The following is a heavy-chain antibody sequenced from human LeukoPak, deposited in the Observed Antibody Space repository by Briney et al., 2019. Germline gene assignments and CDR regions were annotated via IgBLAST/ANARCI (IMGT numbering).Heavy chain of an antibody. J-gene: IGHJ5*02. CDR2: INHSGST. CDR3: ARLRLLWFGELRGFDP. D-gene: IGHD3-10*01. Sequence: PPETLSLTCAVYGGSFSGYYWSWIRQPPGKGLEWIGEINHSGSTNYNPSLKSRVTISVDTSKNQFSLKLSPVTAADTAVYYCARLRLLWFGELRGFDPWGQGTLVTVSS. CDR1: GGSFSGYY. V-gene: IGHV4-34*01.